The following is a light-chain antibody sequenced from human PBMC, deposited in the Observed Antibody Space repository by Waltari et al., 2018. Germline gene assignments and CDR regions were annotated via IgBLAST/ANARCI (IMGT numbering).Light chain of an antibody. V-gene: IGLV2-23*01. Sequence: QSALTQPASVSGSPGQSITISCTGTRNDVGCYTLVPWYPRHPGKAPELLIYEGSKRPSGVSNRFSGSKSGNTASLTISGLQAEDEADYFCCSYASGSTIIFGGGTKLTVL. J-gene: IGLJ2*01. CDR3: CSYASGSTII. CDR1: RNDVGCYTL. CDR2: EGS.